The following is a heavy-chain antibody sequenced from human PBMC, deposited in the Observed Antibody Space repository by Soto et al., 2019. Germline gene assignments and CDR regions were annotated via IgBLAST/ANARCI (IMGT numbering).Heavy chain of an antibody. CDR1: GGTFSSYT. V-gene: IGHV1-69*08. CDR2: IIPILGIA. J-gene: IGHJ3*02. Sequence: QVQLVQSGAEVKKPGSSVKVSCKASGGTFSSYTISWVRQAPGQGLEWMGRIIPILGIANYAQKFQGRVTITADTSTSTHYMERSSQRSEDTAVYYCAREGDYYGAGTWGAFDIWGQGTMVTVSS. CDR3: AREGDYYGAGTWGAFDI. D-gene: IGHD3-10*01.